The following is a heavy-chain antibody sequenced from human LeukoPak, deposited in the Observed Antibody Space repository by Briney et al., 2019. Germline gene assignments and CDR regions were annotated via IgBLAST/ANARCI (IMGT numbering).Heavy chain of an antibody. V-gene: IGHV1-69*05. J-gene: IGHJ4*02. CDR2: IIPIFGTA. CDR3: ARVRSSGSYRSYYFDY. D-gene: IGHD1-26*01. CDR1: GGTFSRYA. Sequence: GSSVKVSCKASGGTFSRYAVSWVRQAPGQGLEWMGGIIPIFGTANYAQKFQGRVTITRDTSASTAYMELSSLRSEDTAVYYCARVRSSGSYRSYYFDYWGQGTLVTVSS.